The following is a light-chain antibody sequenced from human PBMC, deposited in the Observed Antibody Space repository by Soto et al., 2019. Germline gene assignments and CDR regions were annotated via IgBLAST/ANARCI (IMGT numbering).Light chain of an antibody. Sequence: DIVMTQSPDSLAVSLGERATINCKSSQNILSTSNNKKYLAWYQQKPGQPPRLLISWASIRESGVPDRFSGSGSGTDFTLTISSLQADDYATFYCQQYHTDWTFGQGTKVEIK. CDR1: QNILSTSNNKKY. CDR3: QQYHTDWT. V-gene: IGKV4-1*01. J-gene: IGKJ1*01. CDR2: WAS.